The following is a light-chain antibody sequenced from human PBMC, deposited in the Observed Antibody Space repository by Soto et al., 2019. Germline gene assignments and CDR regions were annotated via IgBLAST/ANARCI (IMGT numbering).Light chain of an antibody. Sequence: QSALTQPASVSGSPGQSITISCTGTSSDVGGYNYVSWYQHHPGKAPKLLIYDVNSRPSGVSDRFSGSKSGNTASLIISGLQAEDEADYYCSSYTSSSTEVFGTGTKVPVL. V-gene: IGLV2-14*03. CDR2: DVN. J-gene: IGLJ1*01. CDR3: SSYTSSSTEV. CDR1: SSDVGGYNY.